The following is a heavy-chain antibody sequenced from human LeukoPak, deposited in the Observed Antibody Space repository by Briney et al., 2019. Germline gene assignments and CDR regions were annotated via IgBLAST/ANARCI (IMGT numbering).Heavy chain of an antibody. V-gene: IGHV3-66*01. CDR1: GVTVSNNF. D-gene: IGHD2-15*01. CDR2: IYSGGDT. J-gene: IGHJ4*02. CDR3: AGDPPAVAINTYG. Sequence: GGPLRLSCAASGVTVSNNFMLWVRQAPGKGLEWVSLIYSGGDTHYADSVKGRFTISRDKSKNTLYLQMNDLRPEDTAVYYCAGDPPAVAINTYGWGQGTLVTVSS.